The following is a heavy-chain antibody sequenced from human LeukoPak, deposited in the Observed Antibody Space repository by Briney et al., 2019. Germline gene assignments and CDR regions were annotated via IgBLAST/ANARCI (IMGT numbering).Heavy chain of an antibody. J-gene: IGHJ3*02. CDR3: ARDNSSSWYSLDAFDI. Sequence: GGSLRLSCAASGFTFSSYSMNWVRQAAGKGLEWVSSISSSSSYIYYADSVKGRFTISRDNAKNSLYLQMNSLRAEDTAVYYCARDNSSSWYSLDAFDIWGQGTMVTVSS. V-gene: IGHV3-21*01. CDR1: GFTFSSYS. CDR2: ISSSSSYI. D-gene: IGHD6-13*01.